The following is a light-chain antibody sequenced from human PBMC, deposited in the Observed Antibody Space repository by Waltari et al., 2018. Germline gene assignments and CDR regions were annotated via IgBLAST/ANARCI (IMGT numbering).Light chain of an antibody. J-gene: IGKJ3*01. CDR2: DAS. V-gene: IGKV1D-13*01. CDR1: QDIVSA. Sequence: AIQLTQSPSSLSASVGHRVTITFRASQDIVSALAWYQQKPGRAPKLLISDASTLETGVPSRFSGSGSGTDFTLSISSLQPEDFATYYCQQFINDPLTFGPGTTVDVK. CDR3: QQFINDPLT.